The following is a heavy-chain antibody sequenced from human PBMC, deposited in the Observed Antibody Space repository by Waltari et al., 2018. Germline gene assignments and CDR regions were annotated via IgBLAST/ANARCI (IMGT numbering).Heavy chain of an antibody. V-gene: IGHV1-3*01. D-gene: IGHD6-13*01. Sequence: QVQLVQSGAEVQKPGASVKVSCKASGYTFTSYAMHWVRQAPGQRLEWMGWINAGNGNTKYSQKFQGRVTITRDTSASTAYMELSSLRSEDTAVYYCARGIAAAGTDFDYWGQGTLVTVSS. CDR1: GYTFTSYA. J-gene: IGHJ4*02. CDR2: INAGNGNT. CDR3: ARGIAAAGTDFDY.